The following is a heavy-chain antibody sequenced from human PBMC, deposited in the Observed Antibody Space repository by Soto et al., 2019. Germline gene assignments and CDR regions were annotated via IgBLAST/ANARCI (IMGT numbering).Heavy chain of an antibody. CDR2: IYYSGSP. V-gene: IGHV4-59*05. Sequence: PSETLSLTCTVSGGSISSYYWSWIRQPPGKGLEYIGSIYYSGSPYYSPSFESRVTISVDTSKNQFSLKLSSVIAADTAVYYCASQYYYDSSGYYYGRWFDPWSQGTLVTVSS. CDR1: GGSISSYY. CDR3: ASQYYYDSSGYYYGRWFDP. J-gene: IGHJ5*02. D-gene: IGHD3-22*01.